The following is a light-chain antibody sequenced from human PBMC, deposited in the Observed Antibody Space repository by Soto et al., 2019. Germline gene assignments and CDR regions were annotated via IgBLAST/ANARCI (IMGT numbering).Light chain of an antibody. CDR3: QQLYSYPLT. Sequence: IQVTQSPSSLSASVGDRVTITCRASQGITSYLAWYQQKPGKAPKLLIYAASALQTGVSSRFSGSGYGTDFALTISNLQPEDFARYFCQQLYSYPLTFGGGTTVEF. CDR2: AAS. V-gene: IGKV1-9*01. CDR1: QGITSY. J-gene: IGKJ4*01.